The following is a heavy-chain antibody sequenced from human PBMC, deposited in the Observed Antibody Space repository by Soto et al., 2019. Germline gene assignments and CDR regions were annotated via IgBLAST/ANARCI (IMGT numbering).Heavy chain of an antibody. D-gene: IGHD5-12*01. CDR1: GFTFSSYA. Sequence: EVQLVESGGGLVQPGGSLRLSCAASGFTFSSYAMHWVRQAPGKGLEYVSAISTNGGSTYYAKSVKGRFTISRDNSKNTLYLQLGSLRPEDMAVYYFARAGEGGMVATFDYWGQGTLVTVSS. CDR2: ISTNGGST. CDR3: ARAGEGGMVATFDY. J-gene: IGHJ4*02. V-gene: IGHV3-64*01.